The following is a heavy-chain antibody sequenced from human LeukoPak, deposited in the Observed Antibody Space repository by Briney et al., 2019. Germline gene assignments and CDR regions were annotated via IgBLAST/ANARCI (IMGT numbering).Heavy chain of an antibody. CDR2: LYHSGST. D-gene: IGHD3-22*01. J-gene: IGHJ4*02. V-gene: IGHV4-38-2*02. Sequence: KPSETLSLTCTVSGYSISNGYYWGWIRQPPGKGLEWIGSLYHSGSTYYNPSLKSRVTISVDTSKNQFSLRLSSVTAADTAVYYCARGPSDYYDSSGHYFDYWGQGTLVTVSS. CDR3: ARGPSDYYDSSGHYFDY. CDR1: GYSISNGYY.